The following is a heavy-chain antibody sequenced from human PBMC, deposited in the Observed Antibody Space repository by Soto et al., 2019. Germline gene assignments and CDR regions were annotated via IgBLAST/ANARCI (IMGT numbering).Heavy chain of an antibody. CDR2: IIPIFGTA. CDR1: GGTFSSYA. Sequence: QVQLVQSGAEVKKPGSSVKVSCKASGGTFSSYAISWVRQAPGQGLEWMGGIIPIFGTANYAQKFQGRVMITADESTSTAYMELSSLRSEDTAVYYCASGGIAGGRYGMDVWGQGTTVTVSS. D-gene: IGHD3-16*01. CDR3: ASGGIAGGRYGMDV. V-gene: IGHV1-69*01. J-gene: IGHJ6*02.